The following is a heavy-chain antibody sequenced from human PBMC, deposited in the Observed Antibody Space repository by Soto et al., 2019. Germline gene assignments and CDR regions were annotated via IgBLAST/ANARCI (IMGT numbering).Heavy chain of an antibody. CDR3: ASDYDILTGYRKPDAFDI. V-gene: IGHV4-39*01. CDR1: GGSISSSSYY. CDR2: IYYSGST. D-gene: IGHD3-9*01. J-gene: IGHJ3*02. Sequence: QLQLQESGPGLVKPSETLSLTCTVSGGSISSSSYYWGWIRQPPGKGLEWIGSIYYSGSTYYNPSLKCRVTLSVDTSKNQFSLKLSSVTAADTAVYYCASDYDILTGYRKPDAFDIWGQGTMVTVSS.